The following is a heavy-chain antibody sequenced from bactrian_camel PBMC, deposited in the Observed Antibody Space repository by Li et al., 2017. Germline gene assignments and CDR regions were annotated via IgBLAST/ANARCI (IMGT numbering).Heavy chain of an antibody. CDR1: GEVKRVGC. CDR2: ISPDGNI. V-gene: IGHV3S53*01. J-gene: IGHJ4*01. Sequence: HVQLVESGGGSVQVGGSLQLSCTAHGEVKRVGCMGWFRQAPGKARQGVAVISPDGNIRYYGDSVKGRFTISQDDDTNTVHLQMTTLRPEDTAIYSCAADRTSCGETWEVFPWDYRAPGTQVTVS. CDR3: AADRTSCGETWEVFPWDY. D-gene: IGHD1*01.